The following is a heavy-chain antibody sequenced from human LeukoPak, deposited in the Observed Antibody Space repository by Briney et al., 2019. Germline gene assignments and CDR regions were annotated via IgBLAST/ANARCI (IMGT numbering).Heavy chain of an antibody. V-gene: IGHV4-59*01. CDR3: ARDTGTVVDY. J-gene: IGHJ4*02. CDR2: IYYSGST. Sequence: SETLSLTCTVSGGSISSYYWSWIRQPPGKGLQWIGYIYYSGSTNYNPSLKSRVTTSVDTSKNQFSLKLSSVTAADTAVYYCARDTGTVVDYWGQGTLVTVSS. CDR1: GGSISSYY. D-gene: IGHD4-23*01.